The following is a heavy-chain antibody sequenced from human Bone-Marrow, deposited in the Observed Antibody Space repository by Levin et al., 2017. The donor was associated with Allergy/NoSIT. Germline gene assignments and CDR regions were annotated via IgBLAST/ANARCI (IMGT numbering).Heavy chain of an antibody. CDR2: VYYNGDT. D-gene: IGHD6-6*01. V-gene: IGHV4-59*01. CDR1: GGSITNYY. CDR3: ARSICQLVPGWFDP. Sequence: SETLSLTCTVSGGSITNYYWSWIRQAPGRGLEWIGHVYYNGDTNYNPSLESRVTMSVDTSKDLFSLRLTSMTAADTAVYYCARSICQLVPGWFDPWGQGTLVTVSS. J-gene: IGHJ5*02.